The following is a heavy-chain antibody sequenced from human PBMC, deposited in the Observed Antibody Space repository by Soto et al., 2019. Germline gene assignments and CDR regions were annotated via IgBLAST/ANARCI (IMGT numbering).Heavy chain of an antibody. V-gene: IGHV1-3*01. J-gene: IGHJ5*02. Sequence: RLEWMGWINAGNGNTKYSQKFQGRVTITRDTSASTAYMELSSLRSEDTAVYYCARDLVYGDYVGNWFDPWGQGTLVTVSS. CDR2: INAGNGNT. CDR3: ARDLVYGDYVGNWFDP. D-gene: IGHD4-17*01.